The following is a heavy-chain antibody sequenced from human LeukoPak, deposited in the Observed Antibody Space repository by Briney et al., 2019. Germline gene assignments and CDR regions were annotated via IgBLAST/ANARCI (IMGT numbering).Heavy chain of an antibody. D-gene: IGHD1-26*01. V-gene: IGHV3-23*01. CDR2: IGGSDGST. Sequence: GGSLRLSCAVSGFTFRTAWMNWVRQAPGKGLEWVSAIGGSDGSTFYAGSVKGRFTISRDSSKNTLYLQMNSLRAEDTAVYYCAKGVGATPFDYWGQGTLVTVSS. J-gene: IGHJ4*02. CDR3: AKGVGATPFDY. CDR1: GFTFRTAW.